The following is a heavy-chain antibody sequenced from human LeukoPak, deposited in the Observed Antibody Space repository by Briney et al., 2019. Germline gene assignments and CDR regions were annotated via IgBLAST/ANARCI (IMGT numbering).Heavy chain of an antibody. Sequence: PGGSLRLSCAASGFTFSIYAMSWVRQAPGKGLEWVSAISGSGGSTYYADSVKGRFTISRDNSKNTLYLQMNSLRAEDTAVYYCARVQQWPTWTGAFDIWGQGTMVTVSS. J-gene: IGHJ3*02. CDR2: ISGSGGST. CDR3: ARVQQWPTWTGAFDI. CDR1: GFTFSIYA. D-gene: IGHD6-19*01. V-gene: IGHV3-23*01.